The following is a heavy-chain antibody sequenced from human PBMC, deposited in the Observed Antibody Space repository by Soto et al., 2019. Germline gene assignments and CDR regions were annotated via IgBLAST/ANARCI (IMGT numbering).Heavy chain of an antibody. V-gene: IGHV3-33*01. J-gene: IGHJ4*02. CDR3: ARDLSGPLDY. CDR2: TRHDGTNK. CDR1: GFTFSNYG. Sequence: QVQLVQSGGGVVQRGGSLRLSCATSGFTFSNYGMHWGRLAPGKGLEWVAVTRHDGTNKYYADSVKGRCTISRDNSKNTVHLQMNSLRGEDTAVYYCARDLSGPLDYWGQGTLVTVSS.